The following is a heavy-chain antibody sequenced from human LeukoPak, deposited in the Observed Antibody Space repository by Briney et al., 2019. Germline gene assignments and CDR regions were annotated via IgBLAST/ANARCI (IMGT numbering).Heavy chain of an antibody. J-gene: IGHJ6*03. V-gene: IGHV1-69*05. Sequence: SVKVSCKASGGTFSSYAISWVRQAPGQGLEGMGGIIPIFGTADYAQKFQGRVTITTDESTSTAYMELSSLSSEATAVYYCARGVVVRSPQCPAAINLSSCYYYYMDVWGKGTTVTVSS. CDR2: IIPIFGTA. CDR3: ARGVVVRSPQCPAAINLSSCYYYYMDV. D-gene: IGHD2-2*02. CDR1: GGTFSSYA.